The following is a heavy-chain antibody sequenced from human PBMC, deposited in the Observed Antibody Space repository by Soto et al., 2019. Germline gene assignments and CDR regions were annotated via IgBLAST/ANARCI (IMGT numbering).Heavy chain of an antibody. CDR3: ARGTLWFGEYRSFDI. CDR1: GGSISSYY. Sequence: QVQLQESGPGLVKPSETLSLTCTVSGGSISSYYWSWIRQPPGKGLEWIGYIYYSGSTNYNPSLKSRVTIAEATSKHQFSLKRSSVTAADTAVYYCARGTLWFGEYRSFDIWGQGTMVTVSS. V-gene: IGHV4-59*01. J-gene: IGHJ3*02. CDR2: IYYSGST. D-gene: IGHD3-10*01.